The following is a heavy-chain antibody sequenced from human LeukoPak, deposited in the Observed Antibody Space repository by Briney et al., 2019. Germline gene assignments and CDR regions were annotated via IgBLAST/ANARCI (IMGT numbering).Heavy chain of an antibody. CDR3: ARDRGALWYFDL. J-gene: IGHJ2*01. V-gene: IGHV3-7*05. CDR1: GFTCSSYW. CDR2: IKQDGSEK. Sequence: GGSLRLSCAASGFTCSSYWISWVRQAPGKGREWVANIKQDGSEKYYVDSVKGRFTISRDNTKNSLYLQMNSLRAEDTAVYYCARDRGALWYFDLWGRGTLVTVSS. D-gene: IGHD3-10*01.